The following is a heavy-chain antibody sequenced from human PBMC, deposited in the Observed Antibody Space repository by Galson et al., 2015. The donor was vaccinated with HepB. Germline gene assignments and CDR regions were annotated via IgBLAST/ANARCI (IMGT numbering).Heavy chain of an antibody. D-gene: IGHD4-17*01. CDR2: ISYTGSYI. CDR1: GFTLSPYT. V-gene: IGHV3-30*03. CDR3: VRPRGAGAGDYQNWYFDL. J-gene: IGHJ2*01. Sequence: SLRLSCAASGFTLSPYTLTWVRQAPGKGLEWVAVISYTGSYIAYADFGRGRFAISRDNSKNALYLQMNSLRVEDTALYYCVRPRGAGAGDYQNWYFDLWGRGTLVTVSS.